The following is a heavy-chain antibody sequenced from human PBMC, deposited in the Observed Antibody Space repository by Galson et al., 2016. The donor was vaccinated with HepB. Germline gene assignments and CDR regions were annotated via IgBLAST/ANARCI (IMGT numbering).Heavy chain of an antibody. CDR2: ISGYNGST. D-gene: IGHD2-21*01. V-gene: IGHV1-18*01. CDR1: GYTFSTYG. Sequence: SVKVSCKASGYTFSTYGISWVRQAPGQGLEWMGWISGYNGSTKYAQKLQGRVTMTTNRSTRTAYMELRSLRSDDSAVYYCARDRLYFYYGMDVWGKGTTVTVSS. J-gene: IGHJ6*04. CDR3: ARDRLYFYYGMDV.